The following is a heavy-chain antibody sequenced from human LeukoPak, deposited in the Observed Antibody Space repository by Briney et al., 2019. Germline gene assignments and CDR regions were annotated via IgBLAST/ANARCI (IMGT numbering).Heavy chain of an antibody. CDR2: ISKSCDST. J-gene: IGHJ4*02. Sequence: GGSLRLSCAASGFTFSSYAISWLRQAPGKGLDWVSAISKSCDSTYYADAVKGRFTISRDNSENTIYLQMNSVRVEDTAAYYCAKLSGWTGWFFDYWGQGTVVTVSS. V-gene: IGHV3-23*01. CDR1: GFTFSSYA. D-gene: IGHD6-19*01. CDR3: AKLSGWTGWFFDY.